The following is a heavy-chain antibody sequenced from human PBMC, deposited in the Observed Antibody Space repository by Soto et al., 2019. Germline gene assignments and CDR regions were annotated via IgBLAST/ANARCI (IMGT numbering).Heavy chain of an antibody. CDR2: IYYSGST. CDR1: GGSISSYY. J-gene: IGHJ4*02. CDR3: ARDMAAAAGYFDY. V-gene: IGHV4-59*01. Sequence: PSETLSLTCTVSGGSISSYYWSWIRQPPGKGLEWIGYIYYSGSTNYNPSLKSRVTISVDTSKNQFSLKLSSVTAADTAVYYCARDMAAAAGYFDYWGQGTLVTVSS. D-gene: IGHD6-13*01.